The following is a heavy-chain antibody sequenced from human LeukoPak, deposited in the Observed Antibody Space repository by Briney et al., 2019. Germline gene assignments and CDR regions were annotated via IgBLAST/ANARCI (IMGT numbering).Heavy chain of an antibody. CDR2: IRYDGSNK. J-gene: IGHJ6*03. D-gene: IGHD5-18*01. V-gene: IGHV3-30*02. Sequence: GGSLRLSCAASGFTFSSYGMHWVRQAPGKGLEWVAFIRYDGSNKYYADSVKGRFTISRDDSKNTLYLQMNSLKAEDTALYYCTTYTPMAPYYYYYMDVWGKGAMVTVSS. CDR1: GFTFSSYG. CDR3: TTYTPMAPYYYYYMDV.